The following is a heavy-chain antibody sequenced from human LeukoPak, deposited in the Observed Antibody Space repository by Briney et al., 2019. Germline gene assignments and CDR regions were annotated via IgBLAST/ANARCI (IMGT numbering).Heavy chain of an antibody. CDR2: IYYSGST. CDR1: GGSISSGGYY. D-gene: IGHD6-19*01. J-gene: IGHJ4*02. Sequence: SETLSLTCTVSGGSISSGGYYWSWIRQHPGKGLEWIGYIYYSGSTYYNPSLKSRVTISVDTSKNQFSLKLSSVTAADTAVYYCALVRPGIAVAQNDYWGQGTLVTVSS. V-gene: IGHV4-31*03. CDR3: ALVRPGIAVAQNDY.